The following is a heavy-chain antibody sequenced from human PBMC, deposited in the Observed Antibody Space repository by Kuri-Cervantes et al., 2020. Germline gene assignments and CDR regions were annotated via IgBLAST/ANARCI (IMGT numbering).Heavy chain of an antibody. CDR3: AREGGDWFDP. CDR1: GVSISSSAYY. V-gene: IGHV4-39*02. J-gene: IGHJ5*02. CDR2: IYYSGTP. D-gene: IGHD3-16*01. Sequence: SETLSLTCFVSGVSISSSAYYWAWIRQAPGRGLEWIGFIYYSGTPYYNPSLKSQVTISIDTSKNQFSLKLSSVTAADTAVYYCAREGGDWFDPWGQGTLVTVSS.